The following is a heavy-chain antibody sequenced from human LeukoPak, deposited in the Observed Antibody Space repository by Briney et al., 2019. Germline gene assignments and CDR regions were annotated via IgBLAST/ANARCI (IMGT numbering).Heavy chain of an antibody. CDR3: ARDYDLSSGAMDV. J-gene: IGHJ6*04. CDR1: GFTFSSSE. Sequence: GGSLRLSCIATGFTFSSSEMNWVRQAPGKGREGVSYISDSGTTKYYADSVRGRFTISRDNAKNSLYLQMNSLRAEDRSVYYCARDYDLSSGAMDVWGKGTTVTVSS. V-gene: IGHV3-48*03. CDR2: ISDSGTTK. D-gene: IGHD3-3*01.